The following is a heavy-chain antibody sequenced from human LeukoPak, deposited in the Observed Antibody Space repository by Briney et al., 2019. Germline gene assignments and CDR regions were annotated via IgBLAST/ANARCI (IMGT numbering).Heavy chain of an antibody. V-gene: IGHV1-46*01. CDR1: GYTFTGYY. Sequence: ASVKVSCKASGYTFTGYYMHWVRQAPGQGLEWMGIINPSGGSTSYAQKFQGRVTMTRDTSTSTVYMELSSLRSEDTAVYYCARGGGNIVVVPAARYYYYGMDVWGQGTTVTVSS. D-gene: IGHD2-2*01. CDR3: ARGGGNIVVVPAARYYYYGMDV. J-gene: IGHJ6*02. CDR2: INPSGGST.